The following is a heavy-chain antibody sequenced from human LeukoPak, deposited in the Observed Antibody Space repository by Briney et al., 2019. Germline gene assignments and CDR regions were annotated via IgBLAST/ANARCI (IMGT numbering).Heavy chain of an antibody. Sequence: GGSLRLSCTVSGFTVSTNSVSWVRQAPGKGLEWVSFIYSDNTHYSDSVKGRFTISRDNSKNTLYLQMNSLRAEDTAVYYCARRAGAYSHPYDYWGQGTLVTVSS. CDR2: IYSDNT. V-gene: IGHV3-53*01. CDR1: GFTVSTNS. D-gene: IGHD4/OR15-4a*01. J-gene: IGHJ4*02. CDR3: ARRAGAYSHPYDY.